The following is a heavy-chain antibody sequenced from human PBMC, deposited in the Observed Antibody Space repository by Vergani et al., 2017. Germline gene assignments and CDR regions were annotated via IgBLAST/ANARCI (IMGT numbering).Heavy chain of an antibody. V-gene: IGHV4-39*01. CDR3: ARASIAAAGGDFDS. CDR2: IYYSGST. Sequence: QLQLQESGPGLVKPSETLSLTCTVSGGSISSSSYYWGWIRQPPGKGLEWIGSIYYSGSTYYNPSLKSRVTISVDTSKNQFSLKLSSVTAADTAVYYCARASIAAAGGDFDSWRQGTLVTVSS. D-gene: IGHD6-13*01. CDR1: GGSISSSSYY. J-gene: IGHJ4*02.